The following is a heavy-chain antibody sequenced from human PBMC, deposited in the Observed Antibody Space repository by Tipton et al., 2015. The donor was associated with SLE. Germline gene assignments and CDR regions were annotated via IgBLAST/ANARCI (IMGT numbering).Heavy chain of an antibody. J-gene: IGHJ1*01. CDR3: AKDRYGSQGFQH. Sequence: QLVQSGGGVVQPGGSLRLSCAASGFTFSTFDMHRVRQAPGKGLEWVASIRYDGTEKYYGDSVKGRFTISRDNSKNTLYLQMNSLSPEDTAGFYCAKDRYGSQGFQHWGQGPLVTVSS. V-gene: IGHV3-30*02. CDR1: GFTFSTFD. CDR2: IRYDGTEK. D-gene: IGHD1-26*01.